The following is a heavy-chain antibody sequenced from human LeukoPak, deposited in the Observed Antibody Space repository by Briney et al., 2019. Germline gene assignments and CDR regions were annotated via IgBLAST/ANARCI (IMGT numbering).Heavy chain of an antibody. Sequence: ASVKVSCKASGYTFTGYYMRWVRQAPGQGLEWMGWINPNSGGTNYAQKFQGRVTMTRDTSISTAYMELSRLRSDDTAVYYCARGLSVVVPAANLYWGQGTLVTVSS. CDR1: GYTFTGYY. CDR3: ARGLSVVVPAANLY. J-gene: IGHJ4*02. CDR2: INPNSGGT. V-gene: IGHV1-2*02. D-gene: IGHD2-2*01.